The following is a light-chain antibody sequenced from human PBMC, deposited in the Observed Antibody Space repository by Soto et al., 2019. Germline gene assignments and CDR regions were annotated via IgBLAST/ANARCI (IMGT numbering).Light chain of an antibody. J-gene: IGLJ1*01. CDR3: TSYTVSSSTYV. Sequence: QSALTQPASVSGSPGQSITISCTGTSSDVGGYNYVSWYQQHPGKAPKLMIFEVSNRPSGASNRFSGSKSGNTASLTISGLQAEDEADYYCTSYTVSSSTYVFGTGSKLTVL. CDR2: EVS. V-gene: IGLV2-14*01. CDR1: SSDVGGYNY.